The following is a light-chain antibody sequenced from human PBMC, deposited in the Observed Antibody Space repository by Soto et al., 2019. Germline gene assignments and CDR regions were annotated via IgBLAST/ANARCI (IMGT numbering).Light chain of an antibody. CDR1: RSIDNW. CDR3: QQDHSFPIT. V-gene: IGKV1-12*01. Sequence: DIQMTQSPSSVSASVGDRVTITCRASRSIDNWLAWYQQKPGKAPKLLIYAASSLQSGVPSRFSGSGSGTDFTLTIRSLQPEDFATYFCQQDHSFPITFGQGTRLEIK. CDR2: AAS. J-gene: IGKJ5*01.